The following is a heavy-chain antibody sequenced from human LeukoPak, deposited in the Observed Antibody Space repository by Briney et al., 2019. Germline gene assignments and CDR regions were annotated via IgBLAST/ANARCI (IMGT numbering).Heavy chain of an antibody. CDR1: GYSFTSYW. CDR2: IYPGDSDT. V-gene: IGHV5-51*01. D-gene: IGHD5-18*01. CDR3: ARGSDTAMVTGEAFAI. Sequence: GESLKISCKASGYSFTSYWIGWVRQMPGKGLGWMGIIYPGDSDTRYSPSFQGQVTISADKSISTAYLQWSSLQASDTAMYYCARGSDTAMVTGEAFAIWGQGTMVTVSS. J-gene: IGHJ3*02.